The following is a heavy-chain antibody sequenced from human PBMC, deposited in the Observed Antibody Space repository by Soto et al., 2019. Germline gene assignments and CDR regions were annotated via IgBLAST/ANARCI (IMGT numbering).Heavy chain of an antibody. CDR1: GFTFSSYA. CDR2: ISYDGSNK. V-gene: IGHV3-30-3*01. D-gene: IGHD3-10*01. CDR3: ARDSYGSGSYGFILVMDV. Sequence: QVQLVESGGGVVQPGRSLRLSCAASGFTFSSYAMHWVRQAPGKGLEWVAVISYDGSNKYYADSVKGRFTISRENSKNTLYLQMNSLRAEDTAVYYCARDSYGSGSYGFILVMDVWGQGTTVTVSS. J-gene: IGHJ6*02.